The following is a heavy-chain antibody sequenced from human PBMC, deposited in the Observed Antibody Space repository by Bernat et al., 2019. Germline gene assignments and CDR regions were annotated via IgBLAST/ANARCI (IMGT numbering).Heavy chain of an antibody. J-gene: IGHJ4*02. V-gene: IGHV3-30*18. D-gene: IGHD3-16*02. CDR1: GFTFSSYG. Sequence: QVQLVESGGGLVQPGRSLRLSCAASGFTFSSYGMHWVRQAPGKGLEWVAVISYDGSNKYYADSVKGRFTISRDNSKNTLYLQMNSLRAEDTAVYYCAKDKGRWMITFGGVIVKGGYFDYWGQGTLVTVSS. CDR3: AKDKGRWMITFGGVIVKGGYFDY. CDR2: ISYDGSNK.